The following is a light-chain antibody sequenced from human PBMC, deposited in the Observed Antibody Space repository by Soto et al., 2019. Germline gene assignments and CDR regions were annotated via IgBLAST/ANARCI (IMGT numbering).Light chain of an antibody. V-gene: IGKV3-20*01. J-gene: IGKJ1*01. CDR1: QSVSYY. CDR3: QRHGAT. CDR2: GAS. Sequence: EIGLTQSPCTLSWSAGERATLSCRASQSVSYYLAWYQQKPGQAPRLLIYGASTRATGIPDRFSGSGSGTDFTLTIRGLEPEDSAAYYCQRHGATFGQGTKVDI.